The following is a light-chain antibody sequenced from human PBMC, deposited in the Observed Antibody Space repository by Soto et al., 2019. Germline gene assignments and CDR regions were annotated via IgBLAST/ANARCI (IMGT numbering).Light chain of an antibody. CDR1: QSISTW. V-gene: IGKV1-5*01. J-gene: IGKJ1*01. CDR3: QHYDTYWT. Sequence: DIQMTQSPSTLSASVGDRVTITCRATQSISTWVAWYQQKPGKATKLLIFDASTLEGRVPSRFSGSGSGTEFSLSIDRLQPDAFATYYCQHYDTYWTFGQGTKVEV. CDR2: DAS.